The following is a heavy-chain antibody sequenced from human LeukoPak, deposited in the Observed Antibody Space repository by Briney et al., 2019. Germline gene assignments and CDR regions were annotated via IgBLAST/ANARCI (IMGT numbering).Heavy chain of an antibody. Sequence: SETLSLTCTVSGGSISSYYWSWIRQPAGKGLEWIGYIYYSGSTNYNPSLKSRVTISIDTSKNQFSLKLSSVTAADTAVYYCASFGITGTRTDYWGQGTLVTVSS. V-gene: IGHV4-59*01. CDR1: GGSISSYY. J-gene: IGHJ4*02. CDR2: IYYSGST. D-gene: IGHD1-7*01. CDR3: ASFGITGTRTDY.